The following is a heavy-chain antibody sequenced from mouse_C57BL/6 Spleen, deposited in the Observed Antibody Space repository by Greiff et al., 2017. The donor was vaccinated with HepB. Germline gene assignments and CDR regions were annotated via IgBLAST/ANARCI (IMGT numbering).Heavy chain of an antibody. CDR2: ISSGSSTI. CDR3: ARRRAGYFDY. V-gene: IGHV5-17*01. D-gene: IGHD3-3*01. CDR1: GFTFSDYG. J-gene: IGHJ2*01. Sequence: EVQLVESGGGLVKPGGSLKLSCAASGFTFSDYGMHWVRQAPEKGLEWVAYISSGSSTIYYADTVKGRFTISRDKAKNTLFLQMTSLRSEDAAVYYCARRRAGYFDYWGQGTTVTVSS.